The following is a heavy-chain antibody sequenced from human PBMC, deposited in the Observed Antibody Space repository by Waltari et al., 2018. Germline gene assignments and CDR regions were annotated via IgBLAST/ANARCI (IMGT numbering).Heavy chain of an antibody. Sequence: EVQLLQSGGGLIQPGGSLRLSCATSGFSFSSEARNWVRQAPWKGLEWVSVFVRRGAIVYADSVKGRFTISRYIATSTLYLQMNNLRAEDTAIYYCAKEGQLGYFVEWGQGTLVTVSS. J-gene: IGHJ4*02. CDR2: FVRRGAIV. D-gene: IGHD3-9*01. CDR1: GFSFSSEA. V-gene: IGHV3-23*01. CDR3: AKEGQLGYFVE.